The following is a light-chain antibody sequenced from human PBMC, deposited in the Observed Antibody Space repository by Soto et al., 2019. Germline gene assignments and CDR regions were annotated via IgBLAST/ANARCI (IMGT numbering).Light chain of an antibody. CDR1: QAIGYG. Sequence: DIQMTQSPSSVSASVGDRVTITCRASQAIGYGLAWFQQKPGEAPRLLIYTASSLHSGVPSRFSGSGSGTDFTLTITSLQPEDFATXYXQQGDSFPLTFGGGTKVEIK. J-gene: IGKJ4*01. CDR2: TAS. CDR3: QQGDSFPLT. V-gene: IGKV1-12*01.